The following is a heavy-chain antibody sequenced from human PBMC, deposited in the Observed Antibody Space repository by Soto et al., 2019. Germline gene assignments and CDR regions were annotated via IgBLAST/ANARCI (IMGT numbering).Heavy chain of an antibody. CDR2: IWYDGSNK. Sequence: QVQLVESGGGVVQPGRSLRLSCAASGFTFSSYGMHWVRQAPGKGLEWVAVIWYDGSNKYYADSVKGRFTISRDNSKNTLYLQMNSLSAEDTAVYYCAKSLDSSGYYRYYYYGMDVWGQGTTVTVSS. CDR3: AKSLDSSGYYRYYYYGMDV. V-gene: IGHV3-33*06. D-gene: IGHD3-22*01. CDR1: GFTFSSYG. J-gene: IGHJ6*02.